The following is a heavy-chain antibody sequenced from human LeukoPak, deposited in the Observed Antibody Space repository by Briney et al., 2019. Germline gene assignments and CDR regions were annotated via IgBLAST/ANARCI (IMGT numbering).Heavy chain of an antibody. D-gene: IGHD2-21*01. CDR1: GYSFTSYW. J-gene: IGHJ5*02. CDR3: ARLNCGGDCYSPLDWFDP. CDR2: IYPGDSDT. V-gene: IGHV5-51*01. Sequence: GASLKISCQGSGYSFTSYWIGWVRQLPGKGLEWMGIIYPGDSDTRYSPSFQGQVTISADKSISTAYLQWSSLKASDTAMYYCARLNCGGDCYSPLDWFDPWGQGTLVTVSS.